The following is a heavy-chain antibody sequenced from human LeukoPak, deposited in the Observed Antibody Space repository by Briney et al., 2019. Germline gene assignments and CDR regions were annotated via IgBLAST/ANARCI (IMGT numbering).Heavy chain of an antibody. CDR3: ARAAAGNNY. CDR2: INPSGGST. D-gene: IGHD6-13*01. Sequence: GASVKVSCKASGYTFTSYGISWVRQAPGQGLEWMGIINPSGGSTSYAQKFQGRVTMTRDTSTSTVYMELRSLRSDDTAVYYCARAAAGNNYWGQGTLVTVSS. CDR1: GYTFTSYG. V-gene: IGHV1-46*01. J-gene: IGHJ4*02.